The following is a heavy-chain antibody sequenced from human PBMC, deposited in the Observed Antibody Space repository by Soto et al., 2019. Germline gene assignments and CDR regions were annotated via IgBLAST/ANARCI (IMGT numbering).Heavy chain of an antibody. J-gene: IGHJ4*02. CDR2: MYYSGAV. D-gene: IGHD3-16*01. V-gene: IGHV4-39*01. CDR1: GGSISSNSYY. CDR3: ARHAAYASVWGKADGSDY. Sequence: QLQLQESGPGLVKPSETLSLACTVSGGSISSNSYYWDWIRQPPGKGLEWIGSMYYSGAVYHNPSLQSRVTISVDTSKTQCSLHLSSVTAADTAVYYCARHAAYASVWGKADGSDYWGQGTLVNVSS.